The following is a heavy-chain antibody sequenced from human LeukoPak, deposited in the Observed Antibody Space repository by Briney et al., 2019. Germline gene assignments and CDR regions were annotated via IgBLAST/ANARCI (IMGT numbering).Heavy chain of an antibody. D-gene: IGHD2-2*01. CDR3: ARDFGVVVVPAAPGVGFDY. V-gene: IGHV3-23*01. Sequence: GGSLRLSCAASGFTFSSYAMSWVRQAPGKGLEWVSAISGSGGSTYYADSVKGRFTISRDNSKNTLYLQMNSLRAEDTAVYYCARDFGVVVVPAAPGVGFDYWGQGTLVTVSS. CDR1: GFTFSSYA. J-gene: IGHJ4*02. CDR2: ISGSGGST.